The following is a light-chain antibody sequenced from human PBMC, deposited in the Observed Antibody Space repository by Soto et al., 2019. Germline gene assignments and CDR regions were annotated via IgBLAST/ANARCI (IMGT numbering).Light chain of an antibody. Sequence: QSVLTQPASVSGSPGQSIAISCTGTSSDVGGYDYVSWYQQQPDKAPKLMIYEVTKRPSGVSNRFSGSKSGNTASLTISGLQAEDEADYYCSPHTSGSTRVFGTGTKLTVL. CDR3: SPHTSGSTRV. CDR2: EVT. CDR1: SSDVGGYDY. V-gene: IGLV2-14*01. J-gene: IGLJ1*01.